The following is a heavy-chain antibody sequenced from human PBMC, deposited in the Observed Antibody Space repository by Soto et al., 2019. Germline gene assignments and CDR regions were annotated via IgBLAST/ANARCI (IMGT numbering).Heavy chain of an antibody. V-gene: IGHV3-30*18. D-gene: IGHD5-18*01. CDR3: AKDLGDTAMGADY. Sequence: GGSLRLSCAASGFTFSSYGMHWVRQAPGKGLEWVAVISYDGSNKYYADSVKGRFTISRDNSKNTLYLQMNSLRAEDTAVYYCAKDLGDTAMGADYWGQGTLVTVYS. J-gene: IGHJ4*02. CDR2: ISYDGSNK. CDR1: GFTFSSYG.